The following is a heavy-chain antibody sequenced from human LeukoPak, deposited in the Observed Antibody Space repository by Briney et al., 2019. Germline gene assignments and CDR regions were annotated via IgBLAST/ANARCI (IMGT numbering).Heavy chain of an antibody. V-gene: IGHV1-69*04. D-gene: IGHD6-19*01. CDR2: IIPILGIA. J-gene: IGHJ4*02. CDR1: GGTFSSYA. Sequence: SVKVSCKASGGTFSSYAISWVRQAPGQGLEWMGRIIPILGIANYAQKFQGRVTITADKSTSTAYMELSSLRSEDTAVYYCARAIESGWYQVDYWGQGTLVTVSS. CDR3: ARAIESGWYQVDY.